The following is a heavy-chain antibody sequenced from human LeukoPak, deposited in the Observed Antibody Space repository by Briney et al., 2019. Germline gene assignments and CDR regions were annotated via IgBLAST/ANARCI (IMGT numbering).Heavy chain of an antibody. J-gene: IGHJ3*02. CDR1: GGSISSYY. CDR2: IYYSGST. Sequence: PSETLSLTCTVSGGSISSYYWSWIRQPPAKGLEWIGYIYYSGSTNYNPSLKSRVTISVDTSKNQFSLKLSSVTAADTVVYYCARPREKGTTGTTGAFDIWGQGTMVTVSS. V-gene: IGHV4-59*01. CDR3: ARPREKGTTGTTGAFDI. D-gene: IGHD1-1*01.